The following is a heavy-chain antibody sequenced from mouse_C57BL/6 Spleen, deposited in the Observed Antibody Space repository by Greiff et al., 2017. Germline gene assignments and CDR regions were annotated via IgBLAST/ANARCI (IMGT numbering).Heavy chain of an antibody. CDR1: GFTFTDYY. J-gene: IGHJ4*01. Sequence: EVNVVESGGGLVQPGGSLSLSCAASGFTFTDYYMSWVRQPPGKALEWLGFIRNKANGYTTEYSASVKGRFTISRDNSQSILYLQMNALRAEDSATYYCARGPLTTYYAMDYWGQGTSVTVSS. D-gene: IGHD2-12*01. CDR2: IRNKANGYTT. CDR3: ARGPLTTYYAMDY. V-gene: IGHV7-3*01.